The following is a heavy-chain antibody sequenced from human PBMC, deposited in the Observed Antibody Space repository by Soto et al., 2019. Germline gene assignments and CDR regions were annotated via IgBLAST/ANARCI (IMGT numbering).Heavy chain of an antibody. Sequence: EVQLVESGGGLVQPEGSLRLSCTASGFTFSDYYMDWFRQAPGKGLEWVGRVRNKINSYTTEYAASVKGRFTVSRDDSRNSLSLQMNSLKTGDTAMYYCSRAGILTTPYYTDYWGLGTLVTVSS. CDR3: SRAGILTTPYYTDY. V-gene: IGHV3-72*01. J-gene: IGHJ4*02. CDR2: VRNKINSYTT. CDR1: GFTFSDYY. D-gene: IGHD2-21*01.